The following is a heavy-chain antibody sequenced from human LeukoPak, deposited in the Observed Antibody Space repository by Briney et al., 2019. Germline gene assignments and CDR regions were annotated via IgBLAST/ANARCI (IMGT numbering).Heavy chain of an antibody. J-gene: IGHJ3*02. CDR1: GGSISSGGYY. Sequence: PSETLSLTCTVSGGSISSGGYYWSWIRQPPGKGLEWIGYIYHSGSTYYNPSLKSRVTISVDTSKNQFSLKLSSVTAADTAVYYCARVSRMGAAAAPFDIWGQGTMVTVSS. D-gene: IGHD6-13*01. V-gene: IGHV4-30-2*01. CDR3: ARVSRMGAAAAPFDI. CDR2: IYHSGST.